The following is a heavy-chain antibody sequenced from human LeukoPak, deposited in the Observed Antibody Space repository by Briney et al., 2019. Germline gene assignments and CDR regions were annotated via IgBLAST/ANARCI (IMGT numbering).Heavy chain of an antibody. CDR3: ARTTEGGYTYGYVYYYYMDV. CDR1: GGSISSYY. D-gene: IGHD5-18*01. V-gene: IGHV4-59*01. J-gene: IGHJ6*03. CDR2: IYYSGST. Sequence: SETLSLTCTVSGGSISSYYWSWIRQPPGRGLEWIGYIYYSGSTNYNPSLKSRVTISVDTSKNQFSLKLTSVTAADTALYYFARTTEGGYTYGYVYYYYMDVWGKGTTVTVSS.